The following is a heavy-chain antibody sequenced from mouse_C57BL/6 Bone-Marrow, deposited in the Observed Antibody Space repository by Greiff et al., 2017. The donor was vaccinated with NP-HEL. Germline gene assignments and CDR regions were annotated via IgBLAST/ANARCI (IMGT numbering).Heavy chain of an antibody. CDR3: TRRSGSSTFAY. CDR2: IDPETGGT. V-gene: IGHV1-15*01. CDR1: GYTFTDYA. J-gene: IGHJ3*01. D-gene: IGHD1-1*01. Sequence: QVQLQQSGAELVRPGASVTLSCKASGYTFTDYAMPWVKQTPVHGLEWIGAIDPETGGTAYNQTFKGKAILTAAKSSSTAYMELSRLTSEDSAVYYCTRRSGSSTFAYWCRGTLVTVSA.